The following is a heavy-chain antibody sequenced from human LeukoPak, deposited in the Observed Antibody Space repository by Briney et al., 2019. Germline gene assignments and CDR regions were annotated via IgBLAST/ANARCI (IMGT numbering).Heavy chain of an antibody. D-gene: IGHD3-3*01. CDR3: ARDSVTIFGVVWYYFDY. CDR2: INPNSGGT. J-gene: IGHJ4*02. CDR1: GYTFTGYY. Sequence: GASVKVSCKASGYTFTGYYMHWVRQAPGQGLEWMGWINPNSGGTNYAQKFQGRVTMTRDTSISTAYMELSRLRSDDTAVYYCARDSVTIFGVVWYYFDYWGQGTLVTVSS. V-gene: IGHV1-2*02.